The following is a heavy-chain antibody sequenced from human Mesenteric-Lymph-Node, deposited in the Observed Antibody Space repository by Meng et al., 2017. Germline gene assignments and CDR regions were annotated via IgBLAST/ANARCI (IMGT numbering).Heavy chain of an antibody. V-gene: IGHV4-31*11. CDR3: ASLYGDSSVWYLDL. J-gene: IGHJ2*01. D-gene: IGHD4-17*01. CDR2: IYYSGGT. CDR1: GGSISSGNHY. Sequence: QVQLQESGPGLVKPSGTLSPTCAVSGGSISSGNHYWSWIRQHPGKGLEYIGYIYYSGGTYYNPSLKSRVIISVDTSKNQFSLRLNSVTAADTAVYYCASLYGDSSVWYLDLWGRGTLVTVSS.